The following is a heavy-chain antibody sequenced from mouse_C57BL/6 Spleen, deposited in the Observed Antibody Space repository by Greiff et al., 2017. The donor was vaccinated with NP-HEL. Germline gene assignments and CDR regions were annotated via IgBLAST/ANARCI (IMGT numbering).Heavy chain of an antibody. Sequence: QVQLQQPGAELVMPGASVKLSCKASGYTFTSYWMHWVKQRPGQGLEWIGEIDPSDSYTYYTQKFKGKSTLTVDKSSSTAYMQLSSLTSEDSAVYYCAAAVVARDYAMDYWGQGTSVTVSS. CDR1: GYTFTSYW. J-gene: IGHJ4*01. CDR2: IDPSDSYT. V-gene: IGHV1-69*01. CDR3: AAAVVARDYAMDY. D-gene: IGHD1-1*01.